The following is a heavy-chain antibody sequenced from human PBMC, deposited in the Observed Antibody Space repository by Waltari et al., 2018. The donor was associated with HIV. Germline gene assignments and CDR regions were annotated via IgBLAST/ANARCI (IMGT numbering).Heavy chain of an antibody. CDR3: ASGYGGRNFDF. CDR1: GFTFSNYG. D-gene: IGHD5-18*01. Sequence: QVKLVESGGGVVQPGKSVRLSCAASGFTFSNYGMHWVRQAPGKGLEWVAIIWYDGRNKLYADSVKGRFTISRDNSRNTVYLQMDSVRVDDTAVYYCASGYGGRNFDFWGPGTPVSVSS. J-gene: IGHJ4*02. CDR2: IWYDGRNK. V-gene: IGHV3-33*01.